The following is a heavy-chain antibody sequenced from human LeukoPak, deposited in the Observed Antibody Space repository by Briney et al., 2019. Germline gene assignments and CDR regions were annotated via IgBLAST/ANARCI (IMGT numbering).Heavy chain of an antibody. V-gene: IGHV4-59*08. D-gene: IGHD4-17*01. J-gene: IGHJ3*02. CDR3: ARHKTTVDAFVI. CDR2: IYYSGST. CDR1: GGSISSYY. Sequence: SETLSLTCTVSGGSISSYYWSWIRQPPGKGLEWIGYIYYSGSTNYNPSLKSRVTISVDTSKNQFSLKLSSVTAADTAVYYCARHKTTVDAFVIWGQGTMVTVSS.